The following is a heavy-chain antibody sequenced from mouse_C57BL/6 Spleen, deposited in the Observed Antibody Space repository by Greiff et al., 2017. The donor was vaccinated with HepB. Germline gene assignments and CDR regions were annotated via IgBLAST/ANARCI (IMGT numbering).Heavy chain of an antibody. CDR3: ARFYDGQGWYFDV. CDR2: IYPSDSET. Sequence: QVQLQQPGAELVRPGSSVKLSCKASGYTFTSYWMDWVKQRPGQGLEWIGNIYPSDSETHYNQKFKDKATLTVDKSSSTAYMQLSSLTSEDSAVYYCARFYDGQGWYFDVWGTGTTVTVSS. CDR1: GYTFTSYW. J-gene: IGHJ1*03. V-gene: IGHV1-61*01. D-gene: IGHD2-3*01.